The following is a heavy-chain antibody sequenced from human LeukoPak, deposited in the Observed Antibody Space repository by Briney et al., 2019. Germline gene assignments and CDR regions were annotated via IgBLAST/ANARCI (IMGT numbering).Heavy chain of an antibody. Sequence: PSETLSLTCAVYGGTFSGYYWSWIRQPPGKGLEWIGEINHSGSTNYNPALKSRVTISVDTSKKQFSLKQSSVTAADTAVDYCSRGGVVVPAAMYYWGQGTLVTGSS. CDR1: GGTFSGYY. CDR2: INHSGST. V-gene: IGHV4-34*01. J-gene: IGHJ4*02. CDR3: SRGGVVVPAAMYY. D-gene: IGHD2-2*01.